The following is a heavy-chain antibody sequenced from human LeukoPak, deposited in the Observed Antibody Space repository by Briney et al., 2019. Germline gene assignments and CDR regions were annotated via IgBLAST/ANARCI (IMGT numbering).Heavy chain of an antibody. Sequence: SETLSLTCTVSGGSISSYYWSWIRQPPGKGLEWIGYIYSSGNTYYNPSLMSRVTISVDTSKHQFSLKLSSVTAAYTAVYYCATQRRFWDAFDIWGQGTMVTVSS. J-gene: IGHJ3*02. D-gene: IGHD3-3*01. CDR3: ATQRRFWDAFDI. CDR1: GGSISSYY. CDR2: IYSSGNT. V-gene: IGHV4-4*09.